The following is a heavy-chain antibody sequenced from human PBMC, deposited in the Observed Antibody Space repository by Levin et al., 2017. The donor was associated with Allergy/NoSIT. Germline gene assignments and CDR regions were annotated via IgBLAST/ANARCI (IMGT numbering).Heavy chain of an antibody. CDR1: GGSLSGYY. V-gene: IGHV4-34*01. CDR2: INHSGTS. D-gene: IGHD4-11*01. Sequence: PSETLSLTCTVYGGSLSGYYWSWIRQSPGKGLEWIGEINHSGTSSYNPSLKSRVTISVDTSKNQFSLKLTSVTTADTAVYYCASGADYLAPWGQGTLVTVSS. CDR3: ASGADYLAP. J-gene: IGHJ5*02.